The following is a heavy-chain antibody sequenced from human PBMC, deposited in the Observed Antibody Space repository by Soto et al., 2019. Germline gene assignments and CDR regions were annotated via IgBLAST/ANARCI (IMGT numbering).Heavy chain of an antibody. CDR3: AKDIGYCSSTTCYGLGEFIFDY. V-gene: IGHV3-9*01. J-gene: IGHJ4*02. CDR2: ISWNSGSI. CDR1: GFTFDDYA. Sequence: EVQLVESGGGLVQPGRSLRLSCAASGFTFDDYAMHWVRQAPGKGLEWVSGISWNSGSIGYANSVKGRFTISRDNPKNSLYLQMNSLRADDTALYYCAKDIGYCSSTTCYGLGEFIFDYWGQGTLVTVSS. D-gene: IGHD2-2*01.